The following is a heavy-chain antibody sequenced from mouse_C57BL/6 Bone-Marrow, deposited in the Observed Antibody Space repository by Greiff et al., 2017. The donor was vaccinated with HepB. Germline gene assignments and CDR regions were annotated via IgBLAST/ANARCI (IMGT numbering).Heavy chain of an antibody. CDR1: GFSLTSYG. CDR3: ARHGGLRRGFYYAMDY. Sequence: QVQLKESGPGLVAPSQSLSITCTVSGFSLTSYGVHWVRQPPGKGLEWLVVIWSDGSTTYNSALKSRLSISKDNSKSQVFLKMNSLQTDDTAMYYCARHGGLRRGFYYAMDYWGQGTSVTVSS. D-gene: IGHD2-4*01. V-gene: IGHV2-6-1*01. CDR2: IWSDGST. J-gene: IGHJ4*01.